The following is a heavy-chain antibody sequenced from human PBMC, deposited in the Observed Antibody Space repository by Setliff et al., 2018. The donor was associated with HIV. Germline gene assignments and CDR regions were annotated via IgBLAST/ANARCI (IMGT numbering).Heavy chain of an antibody. V-gene: IGHV4-59*01. J-gene: IGHJ6*03. CDR3: ARGVTHPPSGAYSQYYMDV. Sequence: PSETLSLTCTVSGGSISTYYWSWIRQSPGKGLEWIGYIYYSGSTKYNPSLKSRLTISVDTSKNQFSLKLRSVTAADTAFYYCARGVTHPPSGAYSQYYMDVWGKGTTVTVSS. D-gene: IGHD1-26*01. CDR1: GGSISTYY. CDR2: IYYSGST.